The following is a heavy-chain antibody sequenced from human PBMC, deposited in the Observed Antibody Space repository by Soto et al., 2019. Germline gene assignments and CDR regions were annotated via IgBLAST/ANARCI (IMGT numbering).Heavy chain of an antibody. Sequence: QVQLVQSGAEVKKPGSSVKVSCKASGGTFSSYAISWVRQAPGQGLEWMGGIIPIFGTANYAQKFQGRVTITADESTSSAYMELSSLRSEDTALYYCARDIVVVPAATADYYYYGMDVWGQGTTVTVFS. CDR1: GGTFSSYA. CDR2: IIPIFGTA. J-gene: IGHJ6*02. CDR3: ARDIVVVPAATADYYYYGMDV. D-gene: IGHD2-2*01. V-gene: IGHV1-69*01.